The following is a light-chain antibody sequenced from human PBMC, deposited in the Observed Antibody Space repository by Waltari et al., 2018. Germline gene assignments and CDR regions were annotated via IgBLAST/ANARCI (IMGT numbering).Light chain of an antibody. CDR2: DVS. CDR1: SSDVGGYNY. Sequence: QSALTQPASVSGSPGQSITISCTGTSSDVGGYNYVSWYQQHPGKAPKLMIYDVSNRPSGVSNRFAGSKSGNTASLPISGLQAEDEADYYCSSYTSSSTGVFGGGTKLTVL. V-gene: IGLV2-14*03. CDR3: SSYTSSSTGV. J-gene: IGLJ3*02.